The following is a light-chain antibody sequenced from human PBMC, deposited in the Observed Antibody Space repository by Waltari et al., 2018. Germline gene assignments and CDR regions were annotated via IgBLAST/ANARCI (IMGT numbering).Light chain of an antibody. V-gene: IGLV2-11*01. CDR1: RSYVGGYNY. CDR2: DVN. CDR3: CSYAGSALRV. J-gene: IGLJ3*02. Sequence: QSALTQPRSVSGSPGQSVTISCTGTRSYVGGYNYVSWYQQHPGKAPQLRIYDVNRRPSGVPDRFSGSKSGNTASLTISGLQAEDEADYYCCSYAGSALRVFGGGTKLTVL.